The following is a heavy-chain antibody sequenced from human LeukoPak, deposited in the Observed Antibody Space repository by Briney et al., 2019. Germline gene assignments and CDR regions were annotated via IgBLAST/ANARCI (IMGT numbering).Heavy chain of an antibody. Sequence: ASETLSLTCTVSGGSISSSSYYWGWIRQPPGKGLEWIGSIYYSGSTYYNPSLKSRVTISVDTSKNQFSLNLNSVTAADTAVYYCARDNLARNDYWGQGTLVTVSS. D-gene: IGHD3-16*01. J-gene: IGHJ4*02. CDR2: IYYSGST. V-gene: IGHV4-39*07. CDR3: ARDNLARNDY. CDR1: GGSISSSSYY.